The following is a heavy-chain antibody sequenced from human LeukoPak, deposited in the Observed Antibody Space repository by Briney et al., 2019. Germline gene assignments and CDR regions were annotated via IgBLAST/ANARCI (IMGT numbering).Heavy chain of an antibody. J-gene: IGHJ6*03. CDR1: GFTFNRYT. V-gene: IGHV3-30*04. D-gene: IGHD5-18*01. CDR3: ARGGIEIRGFSKGWPEYSHYYYMDV. CDR2: VPYDGSDK. Sequence: SGGSLRLSCAASGFTFNRYTMHWVRQAPGKGLEWVAVVPYDGSDKYHADSVKGRFTISRDNSKNTLYLQMNRLRAEDTAVYYCARGGIEIRGFSKGWPEYSHYYYMDVWGKGTTVTVSS.